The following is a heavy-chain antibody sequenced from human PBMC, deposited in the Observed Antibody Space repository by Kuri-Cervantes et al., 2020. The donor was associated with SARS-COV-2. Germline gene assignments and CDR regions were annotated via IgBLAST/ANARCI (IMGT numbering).Heavy chain of an antibody. CDR2: IDPSDSYT. D-gene: IGHD3-16*01. V-gene: IGHV5-10-1*01. CDR1: GYSFTSYW. Sequence: GGSLRLSCKGSGYSFTSYWISWVRQMPGKGLEWMGRIDPSDSYTNYSPSFQGHVTISADKSISTAYLQWSSLKASDTAMYYCARYGAVRTQFDPFDIWGQGTMVTVSS. CDR3: ARYGAVRTQFDPFDI. J-gene: IGHJ3*02.